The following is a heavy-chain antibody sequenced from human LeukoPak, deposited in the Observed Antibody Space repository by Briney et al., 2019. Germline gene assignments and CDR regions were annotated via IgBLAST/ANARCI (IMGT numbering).Heavy chain of an antibody. CDR1: GFTFSSYA. J-gene: IGHJ4*02. CDR2: ISGSGGST. V-gene: IGHV3-23*01. D-gene: IGHD3-16*02. Sequence: GGSLRLSCAASGFTFSSYAMSWVRQAPGKGLEWVSAISGSGGSTYYADSVKGRFTISRDNSKNTLYLQMNSLRAEDTAVYYCAKEGTGQYYDYVWGSYRYYFDCWGQGTLVTVSS. CDR3: AKEGTGQYYDYVWGSYRYYFDC.